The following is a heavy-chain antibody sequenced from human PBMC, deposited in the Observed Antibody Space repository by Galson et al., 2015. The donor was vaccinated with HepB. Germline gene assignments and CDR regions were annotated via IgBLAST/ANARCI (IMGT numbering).Heavy chain of an antibody. CDR1: GFTFSDHY. CDR2: ISSSTSYT. V-gene: IGHV3-11*06. D-gene: IGHD7-27*01. J-gene: IGHJ4*02. Sequence: SLRLSCADSGFTFSDHYMTWIRQAPGKGLEWVSYISSSTSYTNYAESVKGRFTISRDNAKDSLYLQMNSLRAEDTAVYYCVSAKRGMVALLDYWGQGTLVTVSS. CDR3: VSAKRGMVALLDY.